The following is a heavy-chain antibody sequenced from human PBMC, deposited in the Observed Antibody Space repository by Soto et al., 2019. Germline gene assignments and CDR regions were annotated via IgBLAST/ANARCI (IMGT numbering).Heavy chain of an antibody. D-gene: IGHD3-10*01. J-gene: IGHJ6*02. CDR2: IYYSGST. V-gene: IGHV4-30-4*01. CDR3: ARVALLWFGELPKNYYYGMDV. Sequence: SETLSLTCTVSGGSISSGDYYWSWIRQPPGKGLEWIGYIYYSGSTYYNPSLKSRVTISVDTSKNQFSLKLSSVTAADTAVYYCARVALLWFGELPKNYYYGMDVWGQGTTVTVSS. CDR1: GGSISSGDYY.